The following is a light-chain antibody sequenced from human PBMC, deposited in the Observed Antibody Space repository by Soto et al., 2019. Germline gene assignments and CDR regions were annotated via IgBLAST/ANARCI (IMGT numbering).Light chain of an antibody. CDR2: KAS. CDR3: QQYETYPLT. V-gene: IGKV1-5*03. Sequence: DIQMTQSPSTLSASVGDRVTITCRASQNINTWLAWYQQKPGKAPYLLIYKASNLQTGVPSRFSGSASGTEFTLTIRSLQPDDIATYYCQQYETYPLTYGGGTKVEI. J-gene: IGKJ4*01. CDR1: QNINTW.